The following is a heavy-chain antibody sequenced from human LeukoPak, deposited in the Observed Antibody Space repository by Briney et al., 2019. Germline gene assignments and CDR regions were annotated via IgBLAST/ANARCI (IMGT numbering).Heavy chain of an antibody. CDR3: ASESPDSSGYY. V-gene: IGHV1-8*02. CDR1: GYTFTSYY. J-gene: IGHJ4*02. CDR2: MNPNSGNT. D-gene: IGHD3-22*01. Sequence: ASVKVSCKASGYTFTSYYMHWVRQAPGQGLEWMGWMNPNSGNTGYAQKFQGRVTMTRNTSISTAYMELSSLRSEDTAVYYCASESPDSSGYYWGQGTLVTVSS.